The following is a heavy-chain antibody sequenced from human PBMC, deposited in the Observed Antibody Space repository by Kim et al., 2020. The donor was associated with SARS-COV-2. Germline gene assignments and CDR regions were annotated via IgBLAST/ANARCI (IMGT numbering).Heavy chain of an antibody. CDR3: AKDRQRLGVVSFGF. J-gene: IGHJ4*02. CDR1: GYTFTGYY. D-gene: IGHD2-21*01. CDR2: INPYNGAT. Sequence: ASVKVSCRASGYTFTGYYIHWLRQAPGQGLEWMGWINPYNGATILSQSFKGRLTLTRDTSNTTAYMELNRLTSGDTAVYFCAKDRQRLGVVSFGFWGQGTLVAVSS. V-gene: IGHV1-2*02.